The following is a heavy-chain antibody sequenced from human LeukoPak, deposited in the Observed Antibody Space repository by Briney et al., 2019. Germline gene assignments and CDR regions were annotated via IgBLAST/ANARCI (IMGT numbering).Heavy chain of an antibody. Sequence: SVKVSCKASGGTFSSYAISWVRQAPGQGLEWMGGIIPIFGTANYAQKFQGRVTITADESTSTAYMELSSLRTEDTAVYYCARSRAIGYSGYGSENYYYYYYMDVWGKGTTVTISS. V-gene: IGHV1-69*13. CDR1: GGTFSSYA. CDR3: ARSRAIGYSGYGSENYYYYYYMDV. J-gene: IGHJ6*03. CDR2: IIPIFGTA. D-gene: IGHD5-12*01.